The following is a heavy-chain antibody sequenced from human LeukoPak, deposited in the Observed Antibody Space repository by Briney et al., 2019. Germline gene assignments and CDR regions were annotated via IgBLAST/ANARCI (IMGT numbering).Heavy chain of an antibody. Sequence: GGSLRLSCAASGFTFSSYAMHWVRQAPGKGLEWVAVISYDGSNKYYADSVKGRFTISRDNSKNTLYLQMNSLRAEDTAVYYCARVRLAAAGIFDYWGQGTLVTVSS. CDR1: GFTFSSYA. V-gene: IGHV3-30-3*01. CDR2: ISYDGSNK. D-gene: IGHD6-13*01. J-gene: IGHJ4*02. CDR3: ARVRLAAAGIFDY.